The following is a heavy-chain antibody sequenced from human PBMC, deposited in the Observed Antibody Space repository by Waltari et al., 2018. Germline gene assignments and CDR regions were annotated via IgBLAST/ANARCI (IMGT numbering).Heavy chain of an antibody. V-gene: IGHV3-20*04. D-gene: IGHD3-22*01. CDR1: GFKFDEFG. J-gene: IGHJ3*01. Sequence: EVQLLESGGNVVRLGGSLRLSCEVSGFKFDEFGMSWVRQVPGRGLEWVSGSNWNGESTGEADSVKGRFIISRDNARNSMTLQMNDLRAEDTALYYCVRGYRHDALDLWGQGTMVTVSS. CDR3: VRGYRHDALDL. CDR2: SNWNGEST.